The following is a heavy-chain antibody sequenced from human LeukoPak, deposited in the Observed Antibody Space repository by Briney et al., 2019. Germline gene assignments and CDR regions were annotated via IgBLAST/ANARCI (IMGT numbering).Heavy chain of an antibody. D-gene: IGHD3-10*01. CDR1: GFTFSSYW. CDR2: IKQDGSEK. CDR3: AKDRPSITMVRGAKGDYMDV. V-gene: IGHV3-7*03. Sequence: GGSLRLSCAASGFTFSSYWMSWVRQAPGKGLEWVANIKQDGSEKYYVDSVKGRFTISRDNSKNTLYLQMNSLRAEDTAVYYCAKDRPSITMVRGAKGDYMDVWGKGTTVTVSS. J-gene: IGHJ6*03.